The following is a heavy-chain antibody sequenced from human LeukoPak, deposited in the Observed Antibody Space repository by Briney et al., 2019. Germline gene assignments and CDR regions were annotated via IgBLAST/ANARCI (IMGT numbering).Heavy chain of an antibody. CDR2: ISAYNPYT. CDR3: ARGYDSSGYYYIPYNWFDP. Sequence: ASVKVSCKASGYTFASFGISWVRQAPGQGLEWMGWISAYNPYTNYAQKFQGRVTITADKSTSTAYMELSSLRSEDTAVYYCARGYDSSGYYYIPYNWFDPWGQGTLVTVSS. V-gene: IGHV1-18*01. D-gene: IGHD3-22*01. J-gene: IGHJ5*02. CDR1: GYTFASFG.